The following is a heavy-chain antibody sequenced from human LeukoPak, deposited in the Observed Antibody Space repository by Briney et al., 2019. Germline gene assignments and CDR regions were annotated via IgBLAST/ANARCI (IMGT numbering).Heavy chain of an antibody. V-gene: IGHV3-30*02. J-gene: IGHJ4*02. Sequence: AGGSLRLSCAASGFTFSSYGMHWVRQAPGKGLEWVAFIRYDGSNKYYADSVKGRFTISRDNSKNTLYLQMNSLRAEDTAVYYCAKATIVVVPAAILDYWGQGTLVTVSS. D-gene: IGHD2-2*02. CDR3: AKATIVVVPAAILDY. CDR2: IRYDGSNK. CDR1: GFTFSSYG.